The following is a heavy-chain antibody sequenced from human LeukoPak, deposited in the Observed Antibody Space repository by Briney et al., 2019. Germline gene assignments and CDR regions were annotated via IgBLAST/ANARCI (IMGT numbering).Heavy chain of an antibody. CDR3: ARQEVHCSSTSCQWS. CDR1: GGSISSYY. CDR2: IYYSGST. J-gene: IGHJ4*02. D-gene: IGHD2-2*01. Sequence: SETLSLTCTVSGGSISSYYWSWIRQPPGKGLEWIGYIYYSGSTNYNPSLKSRVTISVDTSKNQFSLKLSSVTAADTAVYYCARQEVHCSSTSCQWSWGQRTLVTVSS. V-gene: IGHV4-59*08.